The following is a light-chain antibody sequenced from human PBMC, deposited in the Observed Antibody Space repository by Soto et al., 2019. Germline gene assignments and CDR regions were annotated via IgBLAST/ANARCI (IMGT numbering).Light chain of an antibody. CDR3: QQSYSTPLT. CDR2: HAS. Sequence: VDITQSPSTLPATVGARVTITSRASQSISNCLAWYQQKPGKAPSLLIYHASSLQSGVPSRFSGSGSGTDFTLTISSLQSEDFATYYCQQSYSTPLTFGRGTKVDTK. J-gene: IGKJ4*01. CDR1: QSISNC. V-gene: IGKV1-39*01.